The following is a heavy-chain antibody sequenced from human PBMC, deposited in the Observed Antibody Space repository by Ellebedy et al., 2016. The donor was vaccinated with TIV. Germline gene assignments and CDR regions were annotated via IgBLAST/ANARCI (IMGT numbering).Heavy chain of an antibody. CDR3: ACGFDY. CDR1: GFTFSNCG. J-gene: IGHJ4*02. V-gene: IGHV3-7*01. Sequence: PGGSLRLSCAASGFTFSNCGMEWVRQAPGKGLEWVANIKKDGSEKHYVDSVKGRFTISRDNAKSSLYLQMNSLRAEDTAVYFCACGFDYWGQGTLVTVSS. CDR2: IKKDGSEK.